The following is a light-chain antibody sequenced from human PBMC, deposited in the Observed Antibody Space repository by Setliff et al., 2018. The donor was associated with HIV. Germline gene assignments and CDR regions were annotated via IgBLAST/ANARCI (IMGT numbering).Light chain of an antibody. CDR2: QAS. CDR1: SGDVERYNL. J-gene: IGLJ1*01. V-gene: IGLV2-23*01. CDR3: CSNTGSNTYV. Sequence: QSALTQPASVSGSPGQSITISCTGTSGDVERYNLVSWYQQQPGKPPKLMIYQASKRPSGVSNRFSGSKSGNTASLTISGLQAEDEADYYCCSNTGSNTYVFGTGTKV.